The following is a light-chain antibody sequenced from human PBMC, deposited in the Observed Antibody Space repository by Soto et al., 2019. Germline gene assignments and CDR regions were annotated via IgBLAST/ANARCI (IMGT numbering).Light chain of an antibody. CDR3: QTWSTGIRV. V-gene: IGLV4-69*01. J-gene: IGLJ3*02. CDR1: RGHSSYA. Sequence: QPVLTQSPSASASLGASVKLTCTLSRGHSSYAIAWHQQQPEKGPRYLMKLNSDGSHSKGDGIPDRFSGSSSGTERYLTISSLPSEDEADYYCQTWSTGIRVFGGGTKVTVL. CDR2: LNSDGSH.